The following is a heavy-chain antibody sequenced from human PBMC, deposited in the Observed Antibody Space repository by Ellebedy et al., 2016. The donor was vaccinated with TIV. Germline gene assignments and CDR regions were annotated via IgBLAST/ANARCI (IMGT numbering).Heavy chain of an antibody. J-gene: IGHJ4*02. CDR2: ISQTGEST. CDR1: GFTFSPYV. D-gene: IGHD3-10*01. Sequence: GESLKISCAASGFTFSPYVMYWVRQAPGKGLEWVSAISQTGESTFYADSMRGRFTVSRDDSRNTPYLQMSGLRADDTAVYYCAKLGLRDSIDYWGQGTLVSVSS. CDR3: AKLGLRDSIDY. V-gene: IGHV3-23*01.